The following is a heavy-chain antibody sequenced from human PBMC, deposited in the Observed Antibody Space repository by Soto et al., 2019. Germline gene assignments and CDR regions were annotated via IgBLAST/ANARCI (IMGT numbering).Heavy chain of an antibody. Sequence: QVQLVQSGAEVKKPGSSVRVSCKASGGTFSSNTLSWVRQAPGQGLEWMGRITPVLDMADYEQKFQDRLTITADKSTTTVYVELGRLRSEDTAIYYCGLAVSSGGRFSGMDVWGQGTTVTVSS. CDR1: GGTFSSNT. CDR2: ITPVLDMA. J-gene: IGHJ6*02. D-gene: IGHD2-8*02. V-gene: IGHV1-69*02. CDR3: GLAVSSGGRFSGMDV.